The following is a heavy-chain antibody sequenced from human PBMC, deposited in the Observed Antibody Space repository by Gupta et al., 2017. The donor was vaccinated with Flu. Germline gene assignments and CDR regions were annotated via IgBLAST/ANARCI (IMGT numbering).Heavy chain of an antibody. V-gene: IGHV3-9*01. CDR2: ITWTSSTL. CDR3: VKTREINYDSFLYDGDFDY. CDR1: GFSFKDYA. D-gene: IGHD3-22*01. Sequence: EVQLEESGGGLAQPGRSLRLSCAASGFSFKDYAMHWVRQFPGKGLELVSDITWTSSTLGYADSVKGRFTISRDNAKNSLYLQMNSLRPEDTALYYCVKTREINYDSFLYDGDFDYWGQGTLVTVSS. J-gene: IGHJ4*02.